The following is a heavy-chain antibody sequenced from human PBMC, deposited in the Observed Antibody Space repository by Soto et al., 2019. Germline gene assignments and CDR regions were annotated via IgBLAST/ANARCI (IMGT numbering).Heavy chain of an antibody. CDR1: GFTFSSYA. J-gene: IGHJ3*02. Sequence: EVQLLESGGGLVQPGGSLRLSCAASGFTFSSYAMSWVRQAPGKGLEWVSAISGRGGSTYYADSVKGRFTISRDNSKNTLYLQMNSLRAEDTAVYYCAKLSRYCSGGSCYSHLFNAFDIWGQGTMVTVSS. CDR2: ISGRGGST. CDR3: AKLSRYCSGGSCYSHLFNAFDI. D-gene: IGHD2-15*01. V-gene: IGHV3-23*01.